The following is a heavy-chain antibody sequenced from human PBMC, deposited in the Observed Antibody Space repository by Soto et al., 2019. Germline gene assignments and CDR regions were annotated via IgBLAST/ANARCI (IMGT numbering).Heavy chain of an antibody. D-gene: IGHD6-19*01. Sequence: XGSLRLSCAAAGFTFSSYWMHWVRQAPGKGLVWVSRINSDGSSTNYADSVKGRFTISRDNAKNTLYLQMNSLRAEDTAVYYCAKEAGAFDIWGQGALVTVSS. CDR1: GFTFSSYW. CDR3: AKEAGAFDI. CDR2: INSDGSST. J-gene: IGHJ3*02. V-gene: IGHV3-74*01.